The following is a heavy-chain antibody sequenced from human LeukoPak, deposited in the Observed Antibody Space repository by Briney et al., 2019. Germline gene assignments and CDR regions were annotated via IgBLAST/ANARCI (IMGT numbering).Heavy chain of an antibody. CDR3: AREGRRLPFDY. V-gene: IGHV1-18*01. Sequence: ASVKVSCKASGYTVTSYGISGVRQAPGRGLEWMGWISAYNGNTNYAQKLQGRVTMTTDTSTSTAYMELRSLRSDDTAVYYCAREGRRLPFDYWGQGTLVTVSS. CDR1: GYTVTSYG. CDR2: ISAYNGNT. D-gene: IGHD3-16*01. J-gene: IGHJ4*02.